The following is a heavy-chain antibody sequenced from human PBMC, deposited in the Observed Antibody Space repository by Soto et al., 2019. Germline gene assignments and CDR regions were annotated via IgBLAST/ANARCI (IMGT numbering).Heavy chain of an antibody. V-gene: IGHV3-23*01. CDR3: AKDRFGIVGPVDY. D-gene: IGHD1-26*01. CDR1: GLIFSDYA. Sequence: PGGSLTLSCAAPGLIFSDYAMSWVRQAPGKGLECVACISGSGGDTFYADSVKGRFTISRDNSKNTLSLHMNSLRVDDTAVYFCAKDRFGIVGPVDYWGQGTLVTVSS. J-gene: IGHJ4*02. CDR2: ISGSGGDT.